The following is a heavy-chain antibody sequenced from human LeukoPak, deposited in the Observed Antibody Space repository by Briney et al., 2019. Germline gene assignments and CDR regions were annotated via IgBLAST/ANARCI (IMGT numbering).Heavy chain of an antibody. Sequence: GGSLRLSCAASGFTFSSYAMHWVRQAPGKGLEWVAVIRYDGSNKYYADSVKGRFTISRDNSKNTLYLQMNSLRAEDTAVYYCARDGIAVAGFVDYWGQGTLVTVSS. CDR2: IRYDGSNK. J-gene: IGHJ4*02. D-gene: IGHD6-19*01. CDR1: GFTFSSYA. CDR3: ARDGIAVAGFVDY. V-gene: IGHV3-33*08.